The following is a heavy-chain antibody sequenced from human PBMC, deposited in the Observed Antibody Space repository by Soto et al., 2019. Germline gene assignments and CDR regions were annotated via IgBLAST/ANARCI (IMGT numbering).Heavy chain of an antibody. Sequence: GGSLRLSCAASGFTFSSYGMHWVRQAPGKGLEWVAVISYDGSNKYYADSVKGRFTISRDNSKNTLYLQMNSLRAEDTAVYYCAKDRGYSYGPNSHWGQGTLVTVS. V-gene: IGHV3-30*18. CDR2: ISYDGSNK. CDR1: GFTFSSYG. CDR3: AKDRGYSYGPNSH. J-gene: IGHJ4*02. D-gene: IGHD5-18*01.